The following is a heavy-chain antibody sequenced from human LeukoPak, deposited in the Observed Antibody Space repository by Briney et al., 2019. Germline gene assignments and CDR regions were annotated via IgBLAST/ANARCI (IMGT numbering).Heavy chain of an antibody. D-gene: IGHD2-2*01. Sequence: GGSLRLSCAASGFTFSNYWMSWVRQAPGEGLEWVANIKQDGSEKYYADSLKGRFTISRDNSKNTLYLQMNSLRAEDTAVYYCARDYCRSISCSDYWGQGTLVTVSS. CDR3: ARDYCRSISCSDY. V-gene: IGHV3-7*01. CDR1: GFTFSNYW. CDR2: IKQDGSEK. J-gene: IGHJ4*02.